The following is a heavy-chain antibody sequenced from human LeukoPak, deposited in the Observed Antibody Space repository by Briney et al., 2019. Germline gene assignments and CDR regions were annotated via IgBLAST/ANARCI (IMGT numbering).Heavy chain of an antibody. CDR1: GGSITSGGYS. J-gene: IGHJ4*02. CDR2: IYHSVTT. D-gene: IGHD5-12*01. V-gene: IGHV4-30-2*01. CDR3: ARAHSGYYYFDY. Sequence: TSQTLSLTCAVSGGSITSGGYSWSWVRQPPGKALEWIGYIYHSVTTHYNPSLKSRVSISVDTSKTQFSLKLDSVTAADTAVYYCARAHSGYYYFDYWGQGTLVTVSS.